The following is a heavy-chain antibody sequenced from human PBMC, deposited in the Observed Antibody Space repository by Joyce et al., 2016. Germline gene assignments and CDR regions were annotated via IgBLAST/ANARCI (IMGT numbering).Heavy chain of an antibody. CDR1: GYTFTDHF. CDR3: VRVPHQYDNLWGTYRWFFDY. CDR2: INPKYGGT. J-gene: IGHJ4*02. Sequence: QVQLVQSGAEVKKPGASVKVSCKPSGYTFTDHFIHWIRQAPGQGLEWMGRINPKYGGTSCAQKFQGRVMMTRTTSTSTLYMELTGLRFDDTAVYFCVRVPHQYDNLWGTYRWFFDYWGQGTLVTVSS. D-gene: IGHD3-16*02. V-gene: IGHV1-2*06.